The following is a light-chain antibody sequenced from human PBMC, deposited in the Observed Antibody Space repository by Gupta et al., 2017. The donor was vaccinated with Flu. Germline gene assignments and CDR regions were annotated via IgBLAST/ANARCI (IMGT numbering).Light chain of an antibody. CDR2: DVA. CDR3: ASYAGNNNFI. Sequence: SVTITCIGSSSDSGTYNFVSWYQQYTGNASKLVIYDVAKRPSGVPDRFSGSKSGTTASLTVSGLQADDDADYYCASYAGNNNFIFGRGTKVTV. V-gene: IGLV2-8*01. J-gene: IGLJ1*01. CDR1: SSDSGTYNF.